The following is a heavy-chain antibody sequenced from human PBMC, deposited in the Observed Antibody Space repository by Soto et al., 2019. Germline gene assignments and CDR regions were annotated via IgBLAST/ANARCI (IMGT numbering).Heavy chain of an antibody. V-gene: IGHV2-5*02. CDR3: AHVDTAMAFDY. CDR2: IYWDDDK. Sequence: QITLKESGPPLVKPTQTLTLTCTFSGFSLSTSGVGVGWIRQPPGKALEWLALIYWDDDKRYSPSLKSRLTITKDTSKNPVVLIKTNMDPVDTATYYCAHVDTAMAFDYWGQGTLVTVSS. CDR1: GFSLSTSGVG. D-gene: IGHD5-18*01. J-gene: IGHJ4*02.